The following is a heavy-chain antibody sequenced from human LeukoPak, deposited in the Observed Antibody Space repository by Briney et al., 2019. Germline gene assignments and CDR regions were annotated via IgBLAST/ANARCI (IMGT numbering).Heavy chain of an antibody. J-gene: IGHJ4*02. CDR2: ISSSSSTI. V-gene: IGHV3-48*01. CDR3: ARWGSVIATAFDY. CDR1: GFTFSSYS. Sequence: GGSLRLSCAASGFTFSSYSMNWVRQAPGKGLEWVSYISSSSSTIYYADSVKGRFTISRDNAKNSLYLQMNSLRAEDTAVYYCARWGSVIATAFDYWGQGTLVTVSS. D-gene: IGHD3-16*01.